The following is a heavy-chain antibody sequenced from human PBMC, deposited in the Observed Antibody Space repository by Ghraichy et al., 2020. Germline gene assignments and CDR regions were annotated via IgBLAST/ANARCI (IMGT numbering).Heavy chain of an antibody. CDR1: GFTFSDYY. CDR2: ISSSSSYT. V-gene: IGHV3-11*03. Sequence: GGSLRLSCAASGFTFSDYYMSWIRQAPGTGLEWVSYISSSSSYTNYADSVKGRFTISRDNAKNSLYLQMNSLRAEDTAVYYCASYTRDSSGYYRYWGQGTLVTVSS. J-gene: IGHJ4*02. D-gene: IGHD3-22*01. CDR3: ASYTRDSSGYYRY.